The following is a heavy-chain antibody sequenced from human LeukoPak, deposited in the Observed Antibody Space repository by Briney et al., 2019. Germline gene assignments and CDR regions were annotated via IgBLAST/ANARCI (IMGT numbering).Heavy chain of an antibody. CDR2: INPSGGST. D-gene: IGHD5-12*01. V-gene: IGHV1-46*01. J-gene: IGHJ4*02. CDR1: GYTFTSYY. Sequence: GASVKVSCKASGYTFTSYYMHWVRQAPGQGLEWMGIINPSGGSTTYAQKFQGGVTMTRDTSTSTVHMELSSLRSEDTAVYYCARVSSGYEGSDYWGQGTLVTVSS. CDR3: ARVSSGYEGSDY.